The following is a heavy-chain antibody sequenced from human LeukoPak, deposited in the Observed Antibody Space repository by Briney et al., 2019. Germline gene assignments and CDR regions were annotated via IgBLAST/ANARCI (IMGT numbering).Heavy chain of an antibody. J-gene: IGHJ4*02. CDR1: GYTFTSYG. Sequence: ASVKVSCKASGYTFTSYGFSWVRQAPGQGLEWMGWISGYNGNTNYAQKLQGRVTMTTDTSTSTAYMELRSLRSDDTAVYYCARDWGYGDYSIGNYWGQGTLVTVSS. V-gene: IGHV1-18*01. D-gene: IGHD4-17*01. CDR2: ISGYNGNT. CDR3: ARDWGYGDYSIGNY.